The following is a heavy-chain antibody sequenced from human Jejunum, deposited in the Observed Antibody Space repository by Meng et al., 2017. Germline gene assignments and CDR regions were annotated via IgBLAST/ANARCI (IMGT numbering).Heavy chain of an antibody. D-gene: IGHD5-18*01. Sequence: QVHLQQWGAGLLKPLEAPSLICAVYGGSLSAYYWIGIRQPPGKGLEWIGEINHNGDTNYNPSLKSRVTISVDTPKNQFSLRLTSVTAADTAIYYCARVQMVRLFDSWGQGALVTVSS. J-gene: IGHJ4*02. V-gene: IGHV4-34*01. CDR1: GGSLSAYY. CDR3: ARVQMVRLFDS. CDR2: INHNGDT.